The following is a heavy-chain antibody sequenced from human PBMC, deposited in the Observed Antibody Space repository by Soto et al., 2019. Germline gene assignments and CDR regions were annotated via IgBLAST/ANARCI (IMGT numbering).Heavy chain of an antibody. CDR1: GGTFSSYA. CDR2: IIPIFGTA. V-gene: IGHV1-69*13. D-gene: IGHD2-2*01. CDR3: ARDLGGYCSSTSCTYYYYGMDV. J-gene: IGHJ6*02. Sequence: GASVKVSCKASGGTFSSYAISWVRQAPGQGLEWMGGIIPIFGTANYAQKFQGRVTITADESTSTAYMELSSLRSEDTAVYYCARDLGGYCSSTSCTYYYYGMDVWGQATTVTVSS.